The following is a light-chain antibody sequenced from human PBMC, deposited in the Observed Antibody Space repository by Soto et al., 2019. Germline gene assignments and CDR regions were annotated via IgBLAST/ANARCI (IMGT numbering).Light chain of an antibody. CDR3: QQYNTFPPYT. V-gene: IGKV1-5*03. CDR1: QSVTNW. Sequence: DIQMTQSPSTLSASVGDRVTITCRASQSVTNWLAWYQQKPGKAPKLLIYKASNLESGVPSRFSGSGSGTEFTLTISSLQPDDFATYYCQQYNTFPPYTFGQGTKFEIK. J-gene: IGKJ2*01. CDR2: KAS.